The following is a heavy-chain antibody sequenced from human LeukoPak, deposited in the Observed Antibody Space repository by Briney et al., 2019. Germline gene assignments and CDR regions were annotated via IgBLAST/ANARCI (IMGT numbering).Heavy chain of an antibody. J-gene: IGHJ3*02. CDR1: GGSISSYY. CDR2: IYYSGST. Sequence: SETLSLTCAVSGGSISSYYWSWIRQPPGKGLEWIGYIYYSGSTNYNPSLKSRVTISVDTSKNQFSLKLSSVTAADTAVYYCARGSGSYLAFMGDAFDIWGQGTMVTVSS. CDR3: ARGSGSYLAFMGDAFDI. V-gene: IGHV4-59*01. D-gene: IGHD1-26*01.